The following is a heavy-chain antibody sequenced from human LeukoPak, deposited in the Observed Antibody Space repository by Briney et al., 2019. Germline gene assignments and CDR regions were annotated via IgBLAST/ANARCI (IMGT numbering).Heavy chain of an antibody. J-gene: IGHJ6*03. CDR3: ARYLRKLYGRGGDYYFYMDV. D-gene: IGHD4-17*01. CDR2: INNDGSST. Sequence: GGSLRLSCAASGFTFSHYWMHWVRQVPGKGLVWVSHINNDGSSTTYADSVKGRFTISRDNAKNSLYLQMNSLKAEDTALSYCARYLRKLYGRGGDYYFYMDVWGKGTTVTVSS. CDR1: GFTFSHYW. V-gene: IGHV3-74*01.